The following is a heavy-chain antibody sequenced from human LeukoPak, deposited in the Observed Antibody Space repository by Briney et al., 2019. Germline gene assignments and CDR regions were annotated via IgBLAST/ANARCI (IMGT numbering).Heavy chain of an antibody. CDR1: GLTFYTYA. V-gene: IGHV3-23*01. CDR2: ISGRDGRT. D-gene: IGHD6-13*01. Sequence: GGSLRLSCSVSGLTFYTYAMSWVRQAPGKRLEWVSAISGRDGRTYYTDSVKGRFTISRDNSKNTLYLQMNSLRAEDTAVYYCCTSPSFGSSWYQFNYWGQGALVTVSS. J-gene: IGHJ4*02. CDR3: CTSPSFGSSWYQFNY.